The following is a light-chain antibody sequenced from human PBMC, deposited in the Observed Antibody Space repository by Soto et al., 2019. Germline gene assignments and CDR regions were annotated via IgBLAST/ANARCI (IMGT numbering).Light chain of an antibody. V-gene: IGLV2-14*03. CDR3: CSHSSSITWM. J-gene: IGLJ3*02. Sequence: QSVLTQTASVSGSPGQSITMSCTGTSSDVGGYNFVSWYQQHPGKAPKLIVHEVANRLSGVSGRFSGSKSGNTAFLTNSGLQAEDEAVYYCCSHSSSITWMFGGGTKLTVL. CDR1: SSDVGGYNF. CDR2: EVA.